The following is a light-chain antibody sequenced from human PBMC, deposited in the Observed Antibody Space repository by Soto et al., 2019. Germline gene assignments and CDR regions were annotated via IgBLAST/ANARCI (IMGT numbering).Light chain of an antibody. J-gene: IGKJ5*01. CDR3: QQYHIYCT. CDR2: AAS. Sequence: DIQMTQTPFTLSVAFGDRVTITCRASQSMTVWLAWFQQIPGNAPKLLIDAASRVERGVPSRCSGRGAGTEFTLTISSLQPDDCATYYLQQYHIYCTFGQGTRLDIK. CDR1: QSMTVW. V-gene: IGKV1-5*01.